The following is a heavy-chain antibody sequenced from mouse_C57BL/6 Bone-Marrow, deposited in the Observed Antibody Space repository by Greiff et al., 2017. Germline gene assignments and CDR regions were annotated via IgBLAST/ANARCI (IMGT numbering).Heavy chain of an antibody. CDR1: GFTFSDYG. J-gene: IGHJ3*01. CDR2: ISSGSSTT. Sequence: EVKVVESGGGLVKPGGSLKLSCAASGFTFSDYGMHWVRQAPEKGLEWVVYISSGSSTTYYAATVKGRFTISRDNSKNTLFLQMSSLTSEDTAVYYCARAFITTIVAPFDYWGQGTLVTVSA. CDR3: ARAFITTIVAPFDY. D-gene: IGHD1-1*01. V-gene: IGHV5-17*01.